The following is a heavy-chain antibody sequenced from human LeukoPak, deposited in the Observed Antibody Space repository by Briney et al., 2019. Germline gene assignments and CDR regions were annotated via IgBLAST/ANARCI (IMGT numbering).Heavy chain of an antibody. V-gene: IGHV3-48*03. CDR1: GFTFSSYE. D-gene: IGHD3-3*02. J-gene: IGHJ5*02. CDR2: ISDSGNTI. Sequence: GGSLRLSCAASGFTFSSYEMNWVRQAPGKGLEWVSYISDSGNTIYYADPVKGRFSISRDNAKNSLYLQMNSLRVEDTALYYCARDKENTFSNNWFDPWGQGTLVTVSS. CDR3: ARDKENTFSNNWFDP.